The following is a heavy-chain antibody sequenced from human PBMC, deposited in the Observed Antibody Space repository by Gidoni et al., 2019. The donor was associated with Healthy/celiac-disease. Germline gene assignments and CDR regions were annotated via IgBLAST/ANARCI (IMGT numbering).Heavy chain of an antibody. D-gene: IGHD1-1*01. CDR3: ARDQALGGNDRDNWFDP. CDR2: ISSSSSYI. Sequence: EVQLVESGGGLVKPGGSLRLSCAASGFTFSSYSMNWVRQAPGKGLEWVSSISSSSSYIYYADSVKGRFTISRDNAKNSLYLQMNSLRAEDTAVYYCARDQALGGNDRDNWFDPWGQGTLVTVSS. V-gene: IGHV3-21*01. CDR1: GFTFSSYS. J-gene: IGHJ5*02.